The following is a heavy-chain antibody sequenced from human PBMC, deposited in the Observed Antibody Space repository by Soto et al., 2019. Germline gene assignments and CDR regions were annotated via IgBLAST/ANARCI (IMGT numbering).Heavy chain of an antibody. CDR1: ECSFRSYW. CDR3: ARVGRYGWDFDH. V-gene: IGHV3-7*01. D-gene: IGHD5-18*01. Sequence: GGSLRLSCAASECSFRSYWMTWVRQAPGKGLEWVALINEDGSQKYYVGSVKGRFIISRDNAKDSVYMQMDSLRAGDTAVYFCARVGRYGWDFDHWGQGTLVTVSS. J-gene: IGHJ4*02. CDR2: INEDGSQK.